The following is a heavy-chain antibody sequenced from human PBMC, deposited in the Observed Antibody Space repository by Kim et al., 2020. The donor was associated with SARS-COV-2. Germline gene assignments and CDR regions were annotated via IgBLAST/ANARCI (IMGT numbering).Heavy chain of an antibody. CDR1: GFTFSDYY. CDR2: ISSSSSYT. V-gene: IGHV3-11*06. Sequence: GGSLRLTCAASGFTFSDYYMSWIRQAPGKGLEWVSYISSSSSYTNYADSVKGRFTISRDNAKNSLYLQMNSLRAEDTAVYYCARKSRYFDWLLVDYYYYGMDVWGQGTTVTVSS. CDR3: ARKSRYFDWLLVDYYYYGMDV. D-gene: IGHD3-9*01. J-gene: IGHJ6*02.